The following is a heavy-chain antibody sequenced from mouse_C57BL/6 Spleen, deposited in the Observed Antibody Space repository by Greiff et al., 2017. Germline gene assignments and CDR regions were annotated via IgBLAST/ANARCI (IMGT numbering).Heavy chain of an antibody. CDR3: ARRGIYGNYWYFDV. V-gene: IGHV1-52*01. J-gene: IGHJ1*03. Sequence: QVQLQQPGAELVRPESSVKLSCKASGYTFTSYWMHWVKQRPIQGLEWIGNIDPSDSETHYNQKFKDKATLTVDKSSSTAYMQLSSLTSEDSAVYYCARRGIYGNYWYFDVWGTGTTVTVSS. CDR1: GYTFTSYW. D-gene: IGHD2-1*01. CDR2: IDPSDSET.